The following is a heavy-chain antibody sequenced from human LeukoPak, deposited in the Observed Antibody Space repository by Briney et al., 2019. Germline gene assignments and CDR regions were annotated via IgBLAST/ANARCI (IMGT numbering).Heavy chain of an antibody. J-gene: IGHJ4*02. D-gene: IGHD4-17*01. CDR3: VSFNGDYDGHIDF. CDR2: ISSDGTST. V-gene: IGHV3-74*01. Sequence: GGSLRLSCSASGFTFSSYWMHWVRQAPGKGLVWVSRISSDGTSTSYADSVKGRFTISRDNAKNTLYLQMNSLRAEDTAVYYCVSFNGDYDGHIDFWGQGTLVTVSS. CDR1: GFTFSSYW.